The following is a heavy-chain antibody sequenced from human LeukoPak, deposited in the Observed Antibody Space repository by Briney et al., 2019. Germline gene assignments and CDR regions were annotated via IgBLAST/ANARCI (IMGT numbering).Heavy chain of an antibody. CDR3: ARDYGSESPEWFDP. CDR1: GYTFTSYG. J-gene: IGHJ5*02. D-gene: IGHD3-10*01. Sequence: ASVKVSCKASGYTFTSYGISWVRQAPGQGLEWMGWISAYNGNTNYAQKLQGRVTMTTDTSTSTAYMELRSLRSDDTAVYYCARDYGSESPEWFDPWGQGTLVTVSS. CDR2: ISAYNGNT. V-gene: IGHV1-18*04.